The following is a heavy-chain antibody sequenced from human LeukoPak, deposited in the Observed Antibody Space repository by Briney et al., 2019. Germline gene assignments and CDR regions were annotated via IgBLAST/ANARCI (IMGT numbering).Heavy chain of an antibody. D-gene: IGHD2-21*01. CDR3: ARDLWYSSDA. J-gene: IGHJ5*02. Sequence: GSLRLSCTASGFTFSTYSMNWVRQAPGKGLEWISYISGNSNAIYYTDSVKGRFTISRDNAKNSLYLQMNSLRAEDTAVYYCARDLWYSSDAWGQGTLVTVSS. CDR2: ISGNSNAI. V-gene: IGHV3-48*01. CDR1: GFTFSTYS.